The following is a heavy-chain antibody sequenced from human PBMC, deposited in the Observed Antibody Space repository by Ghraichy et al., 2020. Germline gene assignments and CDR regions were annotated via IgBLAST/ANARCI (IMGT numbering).Heavy chain of an antibody. V-gene: IGHV4-34*01. CDR3: ARGGVLRAHPIDY. D-gene: IGHD2-8*01. Sequence: SETLSLTFPIYGRAYGCSYLTCFHHVRRKRLEWIGEINHSGSTNYNPSLKSRVTISVDTSKNQFSLKLSSVTAADTAVYYCARGGVLRAHPIDYWGQGTLLPASS. CDR1: GRAYGCSY. J-gene: IGHJ4*02. CDR2: INHSGST.